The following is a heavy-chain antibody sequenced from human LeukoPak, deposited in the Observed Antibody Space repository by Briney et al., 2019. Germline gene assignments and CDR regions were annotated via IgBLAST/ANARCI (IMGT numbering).Heavy chain of an antibody. D-gene: IGHD3-3*02. CDR1: GYIFTSNA. CDR2: INTNTRNP. Sequence: GASVKVSCKASGYIFTSNAMNWVRQAPGQGLEWMGWINTNTRNPTYAQGFTGRFVFSLDTSVSTAYLQISSLKAEDTAVYYCARIRAPSSFGQRESDYWGQGTLVTVSS. CDR3: ARIRAPSSFGQRESDY. V-gene: IGHV7-4-1*02. J-gene: IGHJ4*02.